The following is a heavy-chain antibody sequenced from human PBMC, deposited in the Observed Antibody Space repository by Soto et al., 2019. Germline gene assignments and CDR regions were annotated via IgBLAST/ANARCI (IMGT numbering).Heavy chain of an antibody. D-gene: IGHD1-26*01. CDR1: GLTFSNVW. J-gene: IGHJ4*02. Sequence: EVRLVESGGGLVKPGGSLRLSCAASGLTFSNVWMSWVRQAPGKGLEWVGRVKSKSDGATTDYAAPVKGRFTVSRDDSQNTLSLQMDSLKIEDTAVYFCTTAAGGMWGADYWGQGTPVTVSS. CDR3: TTAAGGMWGADY. V-gene: IGHV3-15*01. CDR2: VKSKSDGATT.